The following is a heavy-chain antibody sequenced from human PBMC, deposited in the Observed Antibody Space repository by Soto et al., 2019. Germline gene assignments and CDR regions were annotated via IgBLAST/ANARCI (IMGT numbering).Heavy chain of an antibody. CDR3: AKGSGHCSGGSCYDPTDY. Sequence: GSLRLSCAASGFTFSTYAMSWVRQAPGKGLEWVSAISGSGDSTYYADSVKGRFTISRDNSKNTLYLHRNSLRAEDTAVYYCAKGSGHCSGGSCYDPTDYWGQGTLVTVSS. CDR1: GFTFSTYA. D-gene: IGHD2-15*01. J-gene: IGHJ4*02. V-gene: IGHV3-23*01. CDR2: ISGSGDST.